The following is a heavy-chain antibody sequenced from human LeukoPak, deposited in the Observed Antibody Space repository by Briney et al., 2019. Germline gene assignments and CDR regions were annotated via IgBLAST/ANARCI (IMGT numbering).Heavy chain of an antibody. CDR2: ISSSGSTI. V-gene: IGHV3-48*03. CDR3: AIWPPYYYDSSGYPHDLVS. CDR1: GFTFSSYE. D-gene: IGHD3-22*01. Sequence: GGSLRLSCAASGFTFSSYEMNWVRQAPGKGLEWVSYISSSGSTIYYADSVKGRFTISRDNAKNSLYLQMNSLRAEDTAVYYCAIWPPYYYDSSGYPHDLVSWGQGTLVTVSS. J-gene: IGHJ4*02.